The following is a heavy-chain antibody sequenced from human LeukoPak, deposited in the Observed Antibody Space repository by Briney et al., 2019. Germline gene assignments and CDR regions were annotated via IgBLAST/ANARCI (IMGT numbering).Heavy chain of an antibody. Sequence: GRSLRLSCAASGFTFDDYAMHWVRQAPGKGLEWVSGISWNSGSIGYADSVKGRFTISRDNAKNSLYLQMNSLRAEDTASYYCAKDSGYNPNYYFDYWGQGTLVTVSS. CDR1: GFTFDDYA. CDR2: ISWNSGSI. V-gene: IGHV3-9*01. J-gene: IGHJ4*02. D-gene: IGHD5-24*01. CDR3: AKDSGYNPNYYFDY.